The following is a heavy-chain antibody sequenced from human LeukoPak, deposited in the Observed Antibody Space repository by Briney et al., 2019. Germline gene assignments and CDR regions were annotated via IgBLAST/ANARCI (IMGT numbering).Heavy chain of an antibody. V-gene: IGHV3-30*03. D-gene: IGHD3-3*01. CDR1: GFTFSSYG. Sequence: PGRSLRLSCAASGFTFSSYGMHWVRQAPGKGLEWVAVISYDGSNKYYADSVKGRFTISRDNSKNTLYLQMNSLRAEDTAVYYCSTPDFWSGALLRYYYGMDVWGQGTTVTVSS. CDR2: ISYDGSNK. CDR3: STPDFWSGALLRYYYGMDV. J-gene: IGHJ6*02.